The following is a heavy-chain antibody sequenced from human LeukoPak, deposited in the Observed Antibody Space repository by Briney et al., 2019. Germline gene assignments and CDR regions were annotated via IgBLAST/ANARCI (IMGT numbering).Heavy chain of an antibody. Sequence: AGGSLRLSCAASGFTFSSYGMHWVRQAPGKGLEWVAFIRYDGSNKYYADSVKGRFTISRDNSKNTLYLQMNSLRAEDTAVHYCAKMESIAVAGDAFDIWGQGTMVTVSS. D-gene: IGHD6-19*01. CDR3: AKMESIAVAGDAFDI. J-gene: IGHJ3*02. CDR2: IRYDGSNK. CDR1: GFTFSSYG. V-gene: IGHV3-30*02.